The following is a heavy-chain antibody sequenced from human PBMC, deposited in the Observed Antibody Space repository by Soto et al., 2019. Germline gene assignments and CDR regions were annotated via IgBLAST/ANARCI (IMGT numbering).Heavy chain of an antibody. CDR3: ARDPSSGSHFDY. V-gene: IGHV3-74*01. Sequence: GGSLRQSCAASGFTFSSYWRHWVRQAPGKGLVWVSRINSGGSRTSYADSVKGRFTFSRDNAKNTLYLQMNSLRVEDTAVYYCARDPSSGSHFDYWGQGTLVTVPQ. J-gene: IGHJ4*02. D-gene: IGHD1-26*01. CDR1: GFTFSSYW. CDR2: INSGGSRT.